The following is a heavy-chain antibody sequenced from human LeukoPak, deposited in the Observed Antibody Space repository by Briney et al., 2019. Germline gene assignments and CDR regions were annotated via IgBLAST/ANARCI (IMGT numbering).Heavy chain of an antibody. Sequence: SETLSLTCTASGGSISSYYWSWFRQPPGKGLEWIGYIYDSGSTNYNPSLKSRVTISVDTSKNQFSLKLSAVTAADTAVYYCARGLPAASFDPWARGTLVTVSS. D-gene: IGHD2-2*01. CDR2: IYDSGST. CDR3: ARGLPAASFDP. CDR1: GGSISSYY. V-gene: IGHV4-59*01. J-gene: IGHJ5*02.